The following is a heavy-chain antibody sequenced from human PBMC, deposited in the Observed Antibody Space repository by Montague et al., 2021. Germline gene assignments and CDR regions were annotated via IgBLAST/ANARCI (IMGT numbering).Heavy chain of an antibody. CDR3: AREGVGDLLFSFDS. J-gene: IGHJ4*02. CDR2: TYYRSTWYT. Sequence: SPISGDSVSNNHAAWNWIRESPSRGLEWLGRTYYRSTWYTDYAVSVKGRIAINPDTSKNQFSLQPNSVTPEDTAVYYCAREGVGDLLFSFDSWGQGTLVTVSS. D-gene: IGHD3-10*01. CDR1: GDSVSNNHAA. V-gene: IGHV6-1*01.